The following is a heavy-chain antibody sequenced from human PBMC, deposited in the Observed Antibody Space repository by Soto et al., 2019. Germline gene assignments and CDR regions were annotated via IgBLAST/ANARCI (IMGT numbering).Heavy chain of an antibody. CDR1: GYTFTSYG. J-gene: IGHJ5*02. D-gene: IGHD1-26*01. CDR2: ISGFNDDT. V-gene: IGHV1-18*01. CDR3: ARAGSYYLARNGSGP. Sequence: QLVQSGVEMKNPGASVKVSCKASGYTFTSYGISWVRQAPGQGLEWMGWISGFNDDTNHEQKFQGRVTVTKDTSTSTAYVALSSMIADHTPMYYWARAGSYYLARNGSGPWGQGTLVIVSS.